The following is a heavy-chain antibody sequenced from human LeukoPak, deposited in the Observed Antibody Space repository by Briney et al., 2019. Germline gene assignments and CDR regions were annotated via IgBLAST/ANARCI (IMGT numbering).Heavy chain of an antibody. CDR1: GVTFSSYA. D-gene: IGHD2-15*01. CDR3: TKEFCGSRAACAGGSYYDF. CDR2: ISGSGGST. V-gene: IGHV3-23*01. Sequence: GSPRLSCSASGVTFSSYAMSCGRQAPGKELEWVSAISGSGGSTYYADSVKGRFTIPREDAANSLYLQMRSLGAGDTALYYGTKEFCGSRAACAGGSYYDFWGRGALVTVSS. J-gene: IGHJ2*01.